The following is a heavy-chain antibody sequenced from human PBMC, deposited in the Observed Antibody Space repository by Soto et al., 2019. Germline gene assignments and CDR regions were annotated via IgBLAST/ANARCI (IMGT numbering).Heavy chain of an antibody. CDR1: GFTFSSFA. CDR3: AIDEAIDY. Sequence: PGGTPRLSCAASGFTFSSFAMSWVRQAPGEGXXGXXAIVXXXGXXXSEGSVKGRFNISRGNSKNTQYLQMSSLRAGDTAVYDCAIDEAIDYWGQGTLVTVAS. CDR2: IVXXXGXX. J-gene: IGHJ4*02. V-gene: IGHV3-23*01.